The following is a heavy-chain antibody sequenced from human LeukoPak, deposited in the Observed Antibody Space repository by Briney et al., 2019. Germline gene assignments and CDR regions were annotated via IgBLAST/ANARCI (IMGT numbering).Heavy chain of an antibody. J-gene: IGHJ6*02. D-gene: IGHD4/OR15-4a*01. CDR1: GYTFTSYD. CDR2: MNPNSGNT. Sequence: ASVKVSCKASGYTFTSYDINWVRQATGQGPEWMGWMNPNSGNTGYAQKFQGRVTMTRNTSISTAYMELSSLRSEDTAVYYCARGSVLIYYYGMDVWGQGTTVTVSS. V-gene: IGHV1-8*01. CDR3: ARGSVLIYYYGMDV.